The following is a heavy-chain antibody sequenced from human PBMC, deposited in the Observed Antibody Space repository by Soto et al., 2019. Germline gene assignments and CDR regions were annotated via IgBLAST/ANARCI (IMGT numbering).Heavy chain of an antibody. D-gene: IGHD3-22*01. CDR2: ITYSGST. V-gene: IGHV4-31*03. Sequence: QVQLQESGPALVKVSQTLSLTCSVSGGSISSGGYYWNWIRRLPGKGLEWIGYITYSGSTSYNPPPPRRVTISVDPSKNQFSLELSSVTAADTAVYYCARTSIDYYDSSAYPDYWGQGTLVTVSS. CDR3: ARTSIDYYDSSAYPDY. J-gene: IGHJ4*02. CDR1: GGSISSGGYY.